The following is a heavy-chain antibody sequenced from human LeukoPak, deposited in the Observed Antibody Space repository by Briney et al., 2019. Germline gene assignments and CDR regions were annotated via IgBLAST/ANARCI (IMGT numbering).Heavy chain of an antibody. CDR3: ASLGSGSSPIIDFDY. D-gene: IGHD3-10*01. V-gene: IGHV1-69*13. CDR2: IIPIFGTA. Sequence: SVKVSCKASGGTFSSYAISWVRQAPGQGLEWMGGIIPIFGTANYAQKFQGRVTITADESTSTAYMELSSLRSEDTAVYYCASLGSGSSPIIDFDYWGQGTLVTVSS. CDR1: GGTFSSYA. J-gene: IGHJ4*02.